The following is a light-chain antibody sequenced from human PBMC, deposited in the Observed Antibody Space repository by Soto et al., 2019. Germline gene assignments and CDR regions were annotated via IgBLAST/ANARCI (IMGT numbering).Light chain of an antibody. CDR3: QQYYSALYT. Sequence: DIVMTQSPDSLAVSLGERASINCKSSQSVLYSSNNKDYLAWYQQKPGQPPKLLIYWASTRASGVPDRFSGSGSGTEFTLTISSLQAEDVAVYYCQQYYSALYTFGQGTKLEIK. V-gene: IGKV4-1*01. J-gene: IGKJ2*01. CDR1: QSVLYSSNNKDY. CDR2: WAS.